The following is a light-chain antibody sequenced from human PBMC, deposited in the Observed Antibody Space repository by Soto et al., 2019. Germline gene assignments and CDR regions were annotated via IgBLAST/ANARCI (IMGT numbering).Light chain of an antibody. J-gene: IGKJ2*01. Sequence: DVVMTQSPETLAVSLGERAAINCKSSQNLLFSSNNKNSLAWYQQRPGQPPKLLICWASTRESGAPDRFSGSGSGKDFTLTISSLQAEDVAVYYCQQYHTTPNTFGQGTKLEIK. CDR1: QNLLFSSNNKNS. V-gene: IGKV4-1*01. CDR3: QQYHTTPNT. CDR2: WAS.